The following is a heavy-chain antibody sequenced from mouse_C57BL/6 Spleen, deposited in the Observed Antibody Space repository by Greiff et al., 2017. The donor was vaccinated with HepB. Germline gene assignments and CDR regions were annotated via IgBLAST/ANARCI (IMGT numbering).Heavy chain of an antibody. Sequence: VMLVESGAELVKPGASVKISCKASGYAFSSYWMNWVKQRPGKGLEWIGQIYPGDGDTNYNGKFKGKATLTADKSSSTAYMQLSSLTSEDSAVYFCARSFTTVPVGDYWGQGTTLTVSS. V-gene: IGHV1-80*01. CDR3: ARSFTTVPVGDY. J-gene: IGHJ2*01. CDR1: GYAFSSYW. D-gene: IGHD1-1*01. CDR2: IYPGDGDT.